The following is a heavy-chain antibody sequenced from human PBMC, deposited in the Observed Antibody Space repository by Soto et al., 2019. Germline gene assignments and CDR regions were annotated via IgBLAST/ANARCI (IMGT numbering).Heavy chain of an antibody. CDR1: GYTFTGYY. J-gene: IGHJ4*02. CDR3: ARIRPHSGYDSWGYYFDY. V-gene: IGHV1-2*02. CDR2: INPNSGGT. Sequence: ASVKVSCKASGYTFTGYYMHWVRQAPGQGLEWMGWINPNSGGTNYAQKFQGRVTMTRDTSISTAYMERSRLRSDDTAVYYCARIRPHSGYDSWGYYFDYWGQGTLVTVSS. D-gene: IGHD5-12*01.